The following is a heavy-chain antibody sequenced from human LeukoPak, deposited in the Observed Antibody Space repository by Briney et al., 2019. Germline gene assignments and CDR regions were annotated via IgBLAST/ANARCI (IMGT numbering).Heavy chain of an antibody. V-gene: IGHV3-53*01. D-gene: IGHD2-2*01. Sequence: GGSLRLSCAASGFTVSSNYMSWVRQAPGKGLEWVSVIYSGGSTYYADSVKGRFTISRDNSKNTPYLQMNSLRAEDTAVYYCATPDVVVPAAITLGYWGQGTLVTVSS. CDR3: ATPDVVVPAAITLGY. J-gene: IGHJ4*02. CDR2: IYSGGST. CDR1: GFTVSSNY.